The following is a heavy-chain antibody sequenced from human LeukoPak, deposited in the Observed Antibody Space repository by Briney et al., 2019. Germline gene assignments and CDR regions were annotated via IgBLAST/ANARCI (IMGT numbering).Heavy chain of an antibody. D-gene: IGHD5-24*01. Sequence: PSETLSLTCAVSGYSISIDYYWGWIRQPPGKGLEWIGSIYHSGSTYYNPSLKSRVTISLDTSKNQFSLKLSSVTAADTAVYYCARGGGYNPFDYWGQGTLVTVSS. J-gene: IGHJ4*02. V-gene: IGHV4-38-2*01. CDR3: ARGGGYNPFDY. CDR2: IYHSGST. CDR1: GYSISIDYY.